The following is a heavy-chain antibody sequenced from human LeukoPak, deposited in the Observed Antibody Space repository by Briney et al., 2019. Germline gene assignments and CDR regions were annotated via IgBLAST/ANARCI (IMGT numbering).Heavy chain of an antibody. V-gene: IGHV3-23*01. CDR3: ARDPAYSSSWYVGYFDY. J-gene: IGHJ4*02. Sequence: GGSLRLSCAASGFTFSSYAMSWVRQAPGKGLEWVSAISGSGGSTYYADSVKGRFTISRDNSKNTLYLQMNSLRAEDTAVYYCARDPAYSSSWYVGYFDYWGQGTLVTVSS. CDR1: GFTFSSYA. D-gene: IGHD6-13*01. CDR2: ISGSGGST.